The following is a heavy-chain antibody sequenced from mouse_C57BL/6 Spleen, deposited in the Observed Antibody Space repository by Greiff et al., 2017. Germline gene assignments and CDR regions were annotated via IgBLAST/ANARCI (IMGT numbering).Heavy chain of an antibody. CDR3: AREGYYGSSYVPDY. J-gene: IGHJ2*01. V-gene: IGHV3-6*01. CDR1: GYSITSGYY. Sequence: EVKLMESGPGLVKPSQSLSLTCSVTGYSITSGYYWNWIRQFPGNKLEWMGYISYDGSNNYNPSLKNRISITRDTSKNQFFLKLNSVTTEDTATYYCAREGYYGSSYVPDYWGQGTTLTVSS. D-gene: IGHD1-1*01. CDR2: ISYDGSN.